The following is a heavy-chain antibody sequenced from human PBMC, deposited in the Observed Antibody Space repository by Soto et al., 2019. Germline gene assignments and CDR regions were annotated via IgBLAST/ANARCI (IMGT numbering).Heavy chain of an antibody. CDR2: INAGNGNT. Sequence: QVQLVQSGAEVKKPGASVKVSCKASGYTFTSYAMHWVRQAPGQRLEWMGWINAGNGNTKYSQKFQGRVTITRDTSASTAHMELSSLRSEDTAVYYCARDPTGPPPRAKRDYYYGMDVWGQGTTVTVSS. V-gene: IGHV1-3*01. D-gene: IGHD5-12*01. CDR1: GYTFTSYA. CDR3: ARDPTGPPPRAKRDYYYGMDV. J-gene: IGHJ6*02.